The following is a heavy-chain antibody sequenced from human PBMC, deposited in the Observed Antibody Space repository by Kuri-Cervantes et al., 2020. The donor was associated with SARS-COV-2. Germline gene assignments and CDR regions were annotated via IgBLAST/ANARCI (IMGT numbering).Heavy chain of an antibody. V-gene: IGHV4-34*01. CDR1: GGSFSGYY. Sequence: SETLSLICAVYGGSFSGYYWSWIRQPPGKGLEWIGEINHSGSTNYNPSLKSRVTISVDTSKNQFSLKLSSVTAADTAVYYCARGSYDFWSGYYTGCWFDPWGQGTLVTVSS. J-gene: IGHJ5*02. D-gene: IGHD3-3*01. CDR3: ARGSYDFWSGYYTGCWFDP. CDR2: INHSGST.